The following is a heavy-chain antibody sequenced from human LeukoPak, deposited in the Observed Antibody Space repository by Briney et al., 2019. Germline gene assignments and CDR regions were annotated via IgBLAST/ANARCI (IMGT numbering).Heavy chain of an antibody. CDR2: IYHSGST. V-gene: IGHV4-38-2*01. CDR3: ASPPPSDIVVVPAAIGEYFQH. CDR1: GYSISSGYY. J-gene: IGHJ1*01. Sequence: SETLSPTCAVSGYSISSGYYWGWIRQPPGKGLGWIGSIYHSGSTYYNPSLKSRVTISVDTSKNQFSLKLSSVTAADTAVYYCASPPPSDIVVVPAAIGEYFQHWGQGTLVTVSS. D-gene: IGHD2-2*01.